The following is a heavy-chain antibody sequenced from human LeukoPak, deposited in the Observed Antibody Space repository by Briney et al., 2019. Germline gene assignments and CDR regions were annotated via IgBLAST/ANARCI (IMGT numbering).Heavy chain of an antibody. CDR2: ISANNGYT. D-gene: IGHD6-25*01. V-gene: IGHV1-18*04. CDR3: ARGTAATGGASDY. CDR1: GYTFTSYG. Sequence: ATVKVSCKASGYTFTSYGISWVRQAPGQGLEWMGWISANNGYTNYAQKLQGRVTMTTDTSTTTAYMELTSLTSEDTAVYYCARGTAATGGASDYWGQGTLVTVSS. J-gene: IGHJ4*02.